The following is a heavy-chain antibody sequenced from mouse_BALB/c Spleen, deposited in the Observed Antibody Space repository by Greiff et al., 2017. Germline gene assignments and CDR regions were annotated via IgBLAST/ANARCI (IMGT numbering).Heavy chain of an antibody. V-gene: IGHV14-3*02. CDR3: ARSELRTGFAY. Sequence: EVKLVESGAELVKPGASVKLSCTASGFNIKDTYMHWVKQRPEQGLEWIGRIDPANGNTKYDPKFQGKATITADTSSNTAYLQLSSLTSEDTAVYYCARSELRTGFAYWGQGTLVTVSA. D-gene: IGHD2-4*01. CDR2: IDPANGNT. J-gene: IGHJ3*01. CDR1: GFNIKDTY.